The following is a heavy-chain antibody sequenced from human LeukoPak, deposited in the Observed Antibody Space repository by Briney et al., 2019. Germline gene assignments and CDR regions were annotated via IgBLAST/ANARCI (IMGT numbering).Heavy chain of an antibody. D-gene: IGHD3-3*01. Sequence: SETLSLTCTVSSGSISSYYWSWIRQPPGKGLEWIGEINHSGSTNYNPSLKSRVTISVDTSKNQFSLKLSSVTAADTAVYYCARAWNFWSGYYTGKVGVWFDPWGQGTLVTVSS. J-gene: IGHJ5*02. CDR2: INHSGST. CDR3: ARAWNFWSGYYTGKVGVWFDP. V-gene: IGHV4-34*01. CDR1: SGSISSYY.